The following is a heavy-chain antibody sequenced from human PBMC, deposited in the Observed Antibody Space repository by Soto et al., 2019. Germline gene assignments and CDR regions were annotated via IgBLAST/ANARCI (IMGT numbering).Heavy chain of an antibody. V-gene: IGHV3-30-3*01. D-gene: IGHD3-16*01. CDR2: ISYDGSNK. J-gene: IGHJ3*02. Sequence: GGSLRLSCAASGFTFSSYAMHWVRQAPGKGLEWVAVISYDGSNKYYADSVKGRFTISRDNSKNTLYLQMNSLRAEDTAVYYCARGYDYAAEHAFDIWGQGTMVTVSS. CDR3: ARGYDYAAEHAFDI. CDR1: GFTFSSYA.